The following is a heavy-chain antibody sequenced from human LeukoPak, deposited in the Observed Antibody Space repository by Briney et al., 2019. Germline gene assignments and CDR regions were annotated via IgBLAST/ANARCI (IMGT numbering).Heavy chain of an antibody. CDR1: GFTFSDHY. Sequence: GGSLRLSCAASGFTFSDHYMDWVRQAPGKGLEWAGRIRNKANSYTTEYAASVKGRFTISRDDSKNSLYLQMNSLRAEDTAVYYCAKVREEIAVAGTGDDYWGQGTLVTVSS. D-gene: IGHD6-19*01. V-gene: IGHV3-72*01. CDR2: IRNKANSYTT. J-gene: IGHJ4*02. CDR3: AKVREEIAVAGTGDDY.